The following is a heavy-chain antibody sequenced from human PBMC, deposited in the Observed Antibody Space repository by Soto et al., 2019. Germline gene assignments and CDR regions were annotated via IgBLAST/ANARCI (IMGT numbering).Heavy chain of an antibody. Sequence: EVRLLESGGGLVQPGGSLRLSCAASGFTFSNYAMSWVRQAPGKGLEWVSSISGGTNSTYYADSVKGRFAISRDNSKNTLFLQMNGLSAEDTAVYFCAKDWNDFGDYRPPVDYWGPGTLVTVSS. CDR3: AKDWNDFGDYRPPVDY. D-gene: IGHD4-17*01. J-gene: IGHJ4*02. CDR1: GFTFSNYA. CDR2: ISGGTNST. V-gene: IGHV3-23*01.